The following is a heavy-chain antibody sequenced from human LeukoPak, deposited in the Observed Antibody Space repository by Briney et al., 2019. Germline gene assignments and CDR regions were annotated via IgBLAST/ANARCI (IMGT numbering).Heavy chain of an antibody. J-gene: IGHJ4*02. CDR3: AKGGYYFDY. Sequence: PGGSLRLSCAAPGLTFSSFGMHWVRQAPGKGLEGVAFMRYDGSIKYYVDSVKGRFTISRDNSKNTLYLQMNSLRAEDTAVYYCAKGGYYFDYWGQGTLVTVPS. D-gene: IGHD3-16*01. V-gene: IGHV3-30*02. CDR2: MRYDGSIK. CDR1: GLTFSSFG.